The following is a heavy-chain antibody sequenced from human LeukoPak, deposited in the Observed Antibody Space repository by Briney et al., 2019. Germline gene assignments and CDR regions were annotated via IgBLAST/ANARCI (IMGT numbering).Heavy chain of an antibody. Sequence: ASVKVSCKASGGTFSSYAISWVRQAPGQGLGWMGGIIPIFGTANYAQKFQGRVTITTDESTSTAYIELSSLRSEDTAVYYCARWGDSSGYYTDWFDPWGQGTLVTVSS. V-gene: IGHV1-69*05. CDR2: IIPIFGTA. CDR3: ARWGDSSGYYTDWFDP. D-gene: IGHD3-22*01. J-gene: IGHJ5*02. CDR1: GGTFSSYA.